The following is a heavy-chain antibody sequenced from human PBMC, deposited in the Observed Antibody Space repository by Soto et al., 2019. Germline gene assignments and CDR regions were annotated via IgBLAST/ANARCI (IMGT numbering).Heavy chain of an antibody. CDR1: GFTFNSHA. Sequence: EVQLLESGGGLVQPGGSLRLSCAASGFTFNSHAMSWVRQAPGKGLEWVSAIGSSGSKYYADSVKGRFTSSRDNSKDPLYLQMNTLTAEDTAIYYCAKKNSAGGTASFDYWGQGTLVTVSS. CDR3: AKKNSAGGTASFDY. D-gene: IGHD6-13*01. J-gene: IGHJ4*02. V-gene: IGHV3-23*01. CDR2: IGSSGSK.